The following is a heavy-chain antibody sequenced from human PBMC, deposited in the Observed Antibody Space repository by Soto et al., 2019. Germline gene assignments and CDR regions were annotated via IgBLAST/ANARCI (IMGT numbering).Heavy chain of an antibody. J-gene: IGHJ5*02. Sequence: SVKVSCKASGGTFSSYAISWVRQAPGQGLEWMGGIIPIFGTANYAQKFQGRVTITADKSTSTAYMELSSLRSEDTAVYYCARSTVVRQYNWFDPWGQGTLVTVSS. D-gene: IGHD4-17*01. CDR3: ARSTVVRQYNWFDP. V-gene: IGHV1-69*06. CDR1: GGTFSSYA. CDR2: IIPIFGTA.